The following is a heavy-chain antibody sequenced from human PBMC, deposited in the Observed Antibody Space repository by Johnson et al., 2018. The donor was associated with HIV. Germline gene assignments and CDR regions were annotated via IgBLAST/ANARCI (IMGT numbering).Heavy chain of an antibody. D-gene: IGHD1-20*01. CDR2: ISFDGSNK. CDR1: GFTFSSYA. J-gene: IGHJ3*02. V-gene: IGHV3-30-3*01. CDR3: ARDNWYGANDAFDI. Sequence: QVQLVESGGGVVQPGGSLRLSCAASGFTFSSYAMHWVRQAPGKGLEWVAVISFDGSNKDYADSVKGRFTISRDNSKNTLYLQMNSLRAGDTAVYYCARDNWYGANDAFDIWGQGTMVTVSS.